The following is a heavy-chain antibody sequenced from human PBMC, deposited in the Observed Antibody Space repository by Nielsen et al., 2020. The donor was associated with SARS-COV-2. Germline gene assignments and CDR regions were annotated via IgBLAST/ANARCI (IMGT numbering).Heavy chain of an antibody. CDR2: LSANSGRV. CDR1: GFTFYDYA. Sequence: SLKISCAASGFTFYDYAMYWVRQAPGKGLEWVASLSANSGRVAYADSVKGRFTISRDNAKNSLYLQMNSLRAEDTAVYYCARDSQYSSGWYSYYYYGMDVWGQGTTVTVSS. CDR3: ARDSQYSSGWYSYYYYGMDV. J-gene: IGHJ6*02. D-gene: IGHD6-19*01. V-gene: IGHV3-9*01.